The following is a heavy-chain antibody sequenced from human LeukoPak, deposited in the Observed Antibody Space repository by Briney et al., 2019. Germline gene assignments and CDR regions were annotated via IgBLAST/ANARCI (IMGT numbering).Heavy chain of an antibody. CDR1: GFTFRSYG. CDR3: ARDREVRGLYYFDY. V-gene: IGHV3-30*03. CDR2: ISYDGSNK. D-gene: IGHD3-10*01. Sequence: GGSLRLSCAASGFTFRSYGMHWVRQAPGKGLEWVAVISYDGSNKYYADSVKGRFTISRDNSKNTLYLQMNSLRAEDTAVYYCARDREVRGLYYFDYWGQGTLVTVSS. J-gene: IGHJ4*02.